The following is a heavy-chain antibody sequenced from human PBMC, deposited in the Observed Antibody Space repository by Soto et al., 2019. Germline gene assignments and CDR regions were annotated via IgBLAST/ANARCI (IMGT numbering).Heavy chain of an antibody. CDR2: ISGRTNYT. J-gene: IGHJ5*02. D-gene: IGHD3-10*01. V-gene: IGHV3-11*06. Sequence: GGSLRLSCTASGFTFNDFYMTWIRQAPGKGLEWISHISGRTNYTKYTDSVKGRFSISRDNAKNSLYLQMDSLRVEDTAIYYCARRRGEWVSSALYNWFEPWGQGALVTVSS. CDR1: GFTFNDFY. CDR3: ARRRGEWVSSALYNWFEP.